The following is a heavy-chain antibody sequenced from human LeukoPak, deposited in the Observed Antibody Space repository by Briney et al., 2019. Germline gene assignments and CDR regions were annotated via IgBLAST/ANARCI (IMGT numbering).Heavy chain of an antibody. D-gene: IGHD3-22*01. CDR3: AKEGDDSSGYPDY. CDR2: ISWHSGSI. Sequence: GGSLRLSCAASGFTFDDYAMHWVRQAPGKGLEWVSGISWHSGSIGYADSVKGRFTISRDNAKSSLYLQMNSLRAEDTALYYCAKEGDDSSGYPDYWGQGTLVIVSS. V-gene: IGHV3-9*01. CDR1: GFTFDDYA. J-gene: IGHJ4*02.